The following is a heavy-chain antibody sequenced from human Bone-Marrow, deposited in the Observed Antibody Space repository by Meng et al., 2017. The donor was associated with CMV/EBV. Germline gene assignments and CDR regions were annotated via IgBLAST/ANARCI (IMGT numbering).Heavy chain of an antibody. CDR3: ARVGLRYYFDY. V-gene: IGHV3-48*03. Sequence: GGSLRLSCAASGFTFDDYAMHWVRQAPGKGLEWVSYISSSGSTIYYADSVKGRFTISRDNAKNSLYLQMNSLRAEDTAVYYCARVGLRYYFDYWGQGTLVTVSS. CDR2: ISSSGSTI. J-gene: IGHJ4*02. D-gene: IGHD3-16*01. CDR1: GFTFDDYA.